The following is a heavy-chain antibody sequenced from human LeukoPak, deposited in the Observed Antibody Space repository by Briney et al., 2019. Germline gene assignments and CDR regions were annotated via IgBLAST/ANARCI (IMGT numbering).Heavy chain of an antibody. J-gene: IGHJ4*02. Sequence: GGSLRLSCAASGFTFRHYWMNWVRQASGKGLEWVANIKPDGSEKRYADSVKGRFTISRDNAENSLYLQMNSQRAEDTAVYYCAKFISSGRRGGFDCWGQGTLVTVSS. CDR2: IKPDGSEK. V-gene: IGHV3-7*01. D-gene: IGHD6-19*01. CDR1: GFTFRHYW. CDR3: AKFISSGRRGGFDC.